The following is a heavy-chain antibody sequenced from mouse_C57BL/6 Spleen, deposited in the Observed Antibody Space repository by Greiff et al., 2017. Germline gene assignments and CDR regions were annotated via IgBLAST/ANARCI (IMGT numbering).Heavy chain of an antibody. CDR2: IYPSDSET. J-gene: IGHJ2*01. Sequence: QVQLKQPGAELVRPGSSVKLSCKASGYTFTSYWMDWVKQRPGQGLEWIGNIYPSDSETHYNQKFKDKATLTVDKSSSTAYMQLSSLTSEDSAVYYCARDYSNFYFDYWGQGTTLTVSS. CDR1: GYTFTSYW. CDR3: ARDYSNFYFDY. D-gene: IGHD2-5*01. V-gene: IGHV1-61*01.